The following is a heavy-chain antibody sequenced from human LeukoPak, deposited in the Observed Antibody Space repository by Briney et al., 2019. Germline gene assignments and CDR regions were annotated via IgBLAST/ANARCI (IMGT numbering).Heavy chain of an antibody. Sequence: SETLSLTCTVSGDSISSSSYYWSWIRQPPGKELEWIGYIYYSGTTNYNPSLKSRVTMSVDTSKNQFSLKLSSVTAADTAVYYCARASPLYSSGWTCNWFDPWGQGTLVTVSS. CDR2: IYYSGTT. CDR1: GDSISSSSYY. J-gene: IGHJ5*02. CDR3: ARASPLYSSGWTCNWFDP. D-gene: IGHD6-19*01. V-gene: IGHV4-61*01.